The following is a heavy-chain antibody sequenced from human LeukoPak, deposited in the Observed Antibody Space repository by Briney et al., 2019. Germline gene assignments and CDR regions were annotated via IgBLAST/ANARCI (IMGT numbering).Heavy chain of an antibody. CDR1: GFSFSVYW. J-gene: IGHJ3*02. CDR3: AKVSPYYYGSGSPIGAFDI. Sequence: PGGSLRLSCAASGFSFSVYWMHWVRQAPGKGPVWVSRIKTDGSITDYADSVKGRFTISRDNSKNTLYLQMNSLRAEDTAVYYCAKVSPYYYGSGSPIGAFDIWGQGTMVTVSS. CDR2: IKTDGSIT. D-gene: IGHD3-10*01. V-gene: IGHV3-74*01.